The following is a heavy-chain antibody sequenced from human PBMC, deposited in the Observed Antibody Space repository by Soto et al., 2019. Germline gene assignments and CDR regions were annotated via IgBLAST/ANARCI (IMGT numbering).Heavy chain of an antibody. D-gene: IGHD4-17*01. CDR2: INRSGST. J-gene: IGHJ4*02. CDR3: ARGGYYEG. CDR1: SGSFSGYY. Sequence: QVQLQQWGAGLLKPSETLSLTCAVYSGSFSGYYWSWIRQPPGKGLEWIGEINRSGSTNYNPSLKSRVTISVDTFKHQFSLKVTSVTAADTAVYYCARGGYYEGWGQGTLVIVSS. V-gene: IGHV4-34*01.